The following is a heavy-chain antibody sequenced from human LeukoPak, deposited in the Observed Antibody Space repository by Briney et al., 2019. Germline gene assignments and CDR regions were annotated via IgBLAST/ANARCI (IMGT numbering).Heavy chain of an antibody. CDR2: MYYSGIT. Sequence: PSQTLSLTCTVSGVSISSSNYYWGWIRQPPGKGLEWIGSMYYSGITYYNPSLKSRVTISVDTSQNQFSLKLSSVTAADTAIYYCARHRYSGSYYFDYWGQGTLVTVSS. V-gene: IGHV4-39*01. CDR1: GVSISSSNYY. CDR3: ARHRYSGSYYFDY. J-gene: IGHJ4*02. D-gene: IGHD1-26*01.